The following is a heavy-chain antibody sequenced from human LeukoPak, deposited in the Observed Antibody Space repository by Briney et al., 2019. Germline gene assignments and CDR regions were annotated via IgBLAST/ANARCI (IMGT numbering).Heavy chain of an antibody. D-gene: IGHD6-13*01. CDR2: IWSDGSKK. Sequence: GGSLRLSCAASGFTFSSYAMHWVRQAPGKGVEWVAVIWSDGSKKYYVDSVKGRFTVSRDNSKNTLYLQMDSLRAEDTAIYYCARGIATTGNPNWFDPWGQGTLVTVSS. V-gene: IGHV3-33*01. J-gene: IGHJ5*02. CDR3: ARGIATTGNPNWFDP. CDR1: GFTFSSYA.